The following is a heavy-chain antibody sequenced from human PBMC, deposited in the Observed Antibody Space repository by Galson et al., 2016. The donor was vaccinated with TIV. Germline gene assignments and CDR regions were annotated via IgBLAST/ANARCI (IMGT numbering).Heavy chain of an antibody. CDR3: ARLSGSGWWGVDY. CDR2: IYYLGGA. V-gene: IGHV4-59*08. CDR1: GFSVSSNY. D-gene: IGHD6-19*01. Sequence: LRLSCAASGFSVSSNYMSWVRQPPGKGLQWIGNIYYLGGAYYNPSLRSRVTISIDTSRNYFSLKLRSVTAADTAVYYCARLSGSGWWGVDYWGQGTLVTVSS. J-gene: IGHJ4*02.